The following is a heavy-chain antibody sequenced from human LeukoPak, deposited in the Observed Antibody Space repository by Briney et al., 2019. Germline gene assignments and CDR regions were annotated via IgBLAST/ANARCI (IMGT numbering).Heavy chain of an antibody. CDR2: IHSDGSST. J-gene: IGHJ4*02. Sequence: GGSLRLSCAASGFTFSAYWMHWVRQAPGKGLVWVSRIHSDGSSTSYADSVKGRFTISRDNAKNTLYLQMNSLRAEDTAVYYCASKALDYYDSSGYLDYWGQGTLVTVSS. CDR1: GFTFSAYW. D-gene: IGHD3-22*01. CDR3: ASKALDYYDSSGYLDY. V-gene: IGHV3-74*01.